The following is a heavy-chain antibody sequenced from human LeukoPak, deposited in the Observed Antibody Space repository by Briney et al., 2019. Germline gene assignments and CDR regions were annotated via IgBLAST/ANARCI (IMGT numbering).Heavy chain of an antibody. CDR3: ARGGNYGDYDGYFDY. J-gene: IGHJ4*02. V-gene: IGHV4-59*08. D-gene: IGHD4-17*01. CDR1: GGSISSYY. CDR2: IYYSGST. Sequence: ASETLSLTCTVSGGSISSYYWSWIRQPPGKGLEWIGYIYYSGSTNYNPSLRSRVTISVDTSKNQFSLKLSSVTAADTAVYYCARGGNYGDYDGYFDYWGQGTLVTVSS.